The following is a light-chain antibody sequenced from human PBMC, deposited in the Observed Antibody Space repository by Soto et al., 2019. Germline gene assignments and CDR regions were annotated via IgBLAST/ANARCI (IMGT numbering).Light chain of an antibody. CDR3: QQYVGSPIT. CDR2: GAY. Sequence: EILLTQSPGTLSFSPCERATLSCRACQSVNSRLAWYQQKPGQDPRLLISGAYNRATGIKDRFSGSGSGTDFTLTISRLEPEDFALYFCQQYVGSPITFGQGTRVEIK. V-gene: IGKV3-20*01. CDR1: QSVNSR. J-gene: IGKJ5*01.